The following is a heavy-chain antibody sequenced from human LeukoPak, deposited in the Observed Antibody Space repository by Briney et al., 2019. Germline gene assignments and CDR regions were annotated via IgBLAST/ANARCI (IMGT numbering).Heavy chain of an antibody. J-gene: IGHJ4*02. CDR1: IGSISSSKW. CDR2: IYYSGST. V-gene: IGHV4-4*02. D-gene: IGHD6-19*01. Sequence: SETLSLTCSVSIGSISSSKWWSWVRQSPVKGLEWIGEIYYSGSTYYNPSLKSRVTISVDTSKNQFSLKLSSVTAADTAVYYCARFPIRGLLAVAADNWGQGTLVTVSS. CDR3: ARFPIRGLLAVAADN.